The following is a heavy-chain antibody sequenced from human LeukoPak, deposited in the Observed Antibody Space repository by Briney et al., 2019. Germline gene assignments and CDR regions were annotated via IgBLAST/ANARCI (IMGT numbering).Heavy chain of an antibody. D-gene: IGHD2-21*02. CDR1: GFTFSSYS. J-gene: IGHJ4*02. CDR3: ARKGQRSVVVVTAIKDY. CDR2: ISSSSSYI. V-gene: IGHV3-21*04. Sequence: GGSLRLSCAASGFTFSSYSMNWVRQAPGKGLEWVSSISSSSSYIYYADSVKGRFTISRDNAKNTLYLQMNSLRAEDTAVYYCARKGQRSVVVVTAIKDYWGQGTLVTVSS.